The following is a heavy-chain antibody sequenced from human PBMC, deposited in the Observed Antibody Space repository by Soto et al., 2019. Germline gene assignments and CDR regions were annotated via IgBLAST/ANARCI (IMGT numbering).Heavy chain of an antibody. CDR3: AKVIHSGPYLVYFDY. CDR1: GFTFDDYA. Sequence: GGSLRLSCAASGFTFDDYAMHWVRQAPGKGLEWVSGISWNSGSIGYADSVKGRFTISRDNAKNSLYLQMNSLRAEDTALYYCAKVIHSGPYLVYFDYWGQGTLVTVSS. CDR2: ISWNSGSI. V-gene: IGHV3-9*01. J-gene: IGHJ4*02. D-gene: IGHD6-13*01.